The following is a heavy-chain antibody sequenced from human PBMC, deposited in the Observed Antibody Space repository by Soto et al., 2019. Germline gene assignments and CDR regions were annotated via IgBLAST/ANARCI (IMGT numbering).Heavy chain of an antibody. Sequence: GGSLRLSCEVSGFTFSSYEMYWVRQAPGKGLEWVAYISSSGETVYYAGSVQGRFTISRDNAKNSLYLQMSSLGAEDTAVYYCAREGFYAMDVWGQGTTVTVSS. D-gene: IGHD2-2*01. CDR2: ISSSGETV. J-gene: IGHJ6*02. V-gene: IGHV3-48*03. CDR3: AREGFYAMDV. CDR1: GFTFSSYE.